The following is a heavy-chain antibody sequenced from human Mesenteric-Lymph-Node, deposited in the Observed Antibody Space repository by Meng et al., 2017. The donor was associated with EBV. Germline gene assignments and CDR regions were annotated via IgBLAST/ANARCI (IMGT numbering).Heavy chain of an antibody. Sequence: VPVVQAGNEVKEPGASVKVSCKSSGYTFTGYYMHWVRQAPGQGLEWMGRIDPDSGGTNYAQKFQGRITMTRDTSISTAYMELSRLRSDDTAVYYCTRGKYCTGGACYSFWFDPWGQGTLVTVSS. CDR3: TRGKYCTGGACYSFWFDP. V-gene: IGHV1-2*06. CDR2: IDPDSGGT. J-gene: IGHJ5*02. D-gene: IGHD2-15*01. CDR1: GYTFTGYY.